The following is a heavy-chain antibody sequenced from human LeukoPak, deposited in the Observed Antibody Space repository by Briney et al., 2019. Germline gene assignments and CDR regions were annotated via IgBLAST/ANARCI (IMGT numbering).Heavy chain of an antibody. Sequence: PGGSLRLSCAASGFTFDDYAMHWVRQAPGKGLEWVSLISGDGGSTYYADSVKGRFTISRDNSKNSLYLQMNSLRTEDTAVYYCATSRPAAIQGRRNAFDIWGQGTMVTVSS. CDR1: GFTFDDYA. CDR2: ISGDGGST. V-gene: IGHV3-43*02. D-gene: IGHD2-2*02. CDR3: ATSRPAAIQGRRNAFDI. J-gene: IGHJ3*02.